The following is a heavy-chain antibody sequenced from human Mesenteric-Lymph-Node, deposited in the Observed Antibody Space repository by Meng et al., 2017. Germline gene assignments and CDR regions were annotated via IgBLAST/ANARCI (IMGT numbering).Heavy chain of an antibody. CDR3: TRDPTYYCGAGGRFFDY. CDR1: GGSSGTTDYY. Sequence: SEPLSPTCTAPGGSSGTTDYYWGWIRQPPGKGLEWIATINYNGATQYNPSLKSRVTMSVDTSNNQFSLKMSSVTAADTAVYFCTRDPTYYCGAGGRFFDYWGQGTLVTVSS. D-gene: IGHD3-10*01. V-gene: IGHV4-39*07. CDR2: INYNGAT. J-gene: IGHJ4*02.